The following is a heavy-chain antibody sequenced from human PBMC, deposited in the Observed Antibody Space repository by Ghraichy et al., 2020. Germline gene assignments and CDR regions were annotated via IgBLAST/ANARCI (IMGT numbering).Heavy chain of an antibody. CDR1: GYTFTSYG. CDR2: ISAYNGNT. Sequence: ASVKVSCKASGYTFTSYGISWVRQAPGQGLEWMGWISAYNGNTNYAQKLQGRVTMTTDTSTSTAYMELRSLRSDDTAVYYCARDFDITMIVVARFDPWGQGTLVTVSS. J-gene: IGHJ5*02. V-gene: IGHV1-18*01. CDR3: ARDFDITMIVVARFDP. D-gene: IGHD3-22*01.